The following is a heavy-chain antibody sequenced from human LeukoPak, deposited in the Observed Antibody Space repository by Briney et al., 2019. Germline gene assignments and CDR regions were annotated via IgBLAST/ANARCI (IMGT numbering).Heavy chain of an antibody. CDR2: IYHSGST. Sequence: SETLSLTCTVSGYSISSGYYWGWIRQPPGKGLEWIGSIYHSGSTYYNPSLKSRVTISVDTSKNQFSLKLSSVTAADTAVYYYARASFKKGSWFDPWGQGTLVTVSS. J-gene: IGHJ5*02. CDR1: GYSISSGYY. CDR3: ARASFKKGSWFDP. V-gene: IGHV4-38-2*02.